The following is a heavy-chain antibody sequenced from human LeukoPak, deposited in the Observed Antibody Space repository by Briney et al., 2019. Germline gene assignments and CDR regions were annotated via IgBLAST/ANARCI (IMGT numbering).Heavy chain of an antibody. D-gene: IGHD3-22*01. CDR3: ARDLEYYGSSDYPDYFDY. V-gene: IGHV3-21*01. J-gene: IGHJ4*02. CDR1: GFTFSSYG. CDR2: ISSSSSYI. Sequence: PGGSLRLSCAASGFTFSSYGMHWVRQAPGKGLEWVSSISSSSSYIYYADSVKGRFTISRDNAKNSLNLQMNSLRAEDTAVYYCARDLEYYGSSDYPDYFDYWGQGTLVTVSS.